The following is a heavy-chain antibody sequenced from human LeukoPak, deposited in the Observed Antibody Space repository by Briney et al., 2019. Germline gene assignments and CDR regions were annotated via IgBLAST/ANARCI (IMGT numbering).Heavy chain of an antibody. V-gene: IGHV3-48*01. J-gene: IGHJ4*02. D-gene: IGHD1-1*01. CDR2: ISSSSNTI. CDR1: GFTFSSYS. Sequence: PGGSLRLSCAASGFTFSSYSMNWVRQAPGKGLEWVSYISSSSNTIYYADSVKGRFTISRDNAKNTLYLQMNSLRAEDTAVYYCARGQNVPAWGQGTLVTVSS. CDR3: ARGQNVPA.